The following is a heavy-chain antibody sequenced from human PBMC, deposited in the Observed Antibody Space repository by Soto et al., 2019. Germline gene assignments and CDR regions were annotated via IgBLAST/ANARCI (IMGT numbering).Heavy chain of an antibody. V-gene: IGHV6-1*01. J-gene: IGHJ6*02. CDR2: TYYRSKWYN. D-gene: IGHD2-21*01. CDR3: ARGKEVPIPGGMDV. Sequence: QTLSLTCAISGDSVSSNSAAWNWIRQSPSRGLEWLGRTYYRSKWYNDYAVSVKSRITINPDTSKNQFSLQLNSVTPEDTAVYYCARGKEVPIPGGMDVWGQGTTVTVSS. CDR1: GDSVSSNSAA.